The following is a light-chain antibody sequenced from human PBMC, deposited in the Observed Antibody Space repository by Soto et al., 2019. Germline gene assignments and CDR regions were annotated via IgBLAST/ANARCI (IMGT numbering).Light chain of an antibody. CDR3: QQRSNGPPYT. Sequence: EIVLTQSPATLSLSPGERATLSCRASQSVSSYLAWYQQKPGQAPRLLIYDASNRATGIPARFSGRGSGTDFPLNISSLEPEDFGVYYCQQRSNGPPYTFGQGTKLEIK. CDR2: DAS. J-gene: IGKJ2*01. V-gene: IGKV3-11*01. CDR1: QSVSSY.